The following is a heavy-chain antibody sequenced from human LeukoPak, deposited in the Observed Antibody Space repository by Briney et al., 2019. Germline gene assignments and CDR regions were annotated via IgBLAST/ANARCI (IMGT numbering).Heavy chain of an antibody. CDR3: AGYGHSNYLAY. CDR1: GVSISTNY. D-gene: IGHD3-10*01. CDR2: ISNSGSA. V-gene: IGHV4-59*13. Sequence: PSETLSLTCTVSGVSISTNYWNWIRQSPEKGLEWIGYISNSGSADRHPSLKSRVTISLDPSKNQLSLSLNSVTAADTAVYFCAGYGHSNYLAYWGQGARVTVSS. J-gene: IGHJ4*02.